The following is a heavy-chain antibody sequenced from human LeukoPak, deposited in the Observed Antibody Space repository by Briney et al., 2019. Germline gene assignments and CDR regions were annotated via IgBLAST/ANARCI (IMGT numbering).Heavy chain of an antibody. J-gene: IGHJ4*02. CDR1: GFTFSSYA. CDR2: ISGSGGRT. Sequence: GGSLRLSCAASGFTFSSYAMSWVRQAPGQGLEWVSAISGSGGRTYYADSVKGRFTISRDSSENTLYLQMNSQRAEDTAVYYCAKQAQNARGVYYFDYWGQGTLVTVSS. V-gene: IGHV3-23*01. D-gene: IGHD1-26*01. CDR3: AKQAQNARGVYYFDY.